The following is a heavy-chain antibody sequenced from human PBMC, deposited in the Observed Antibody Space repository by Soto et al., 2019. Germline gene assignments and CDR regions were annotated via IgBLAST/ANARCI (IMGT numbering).Heavy chain of an antibody. D-gene: IGHD4-17*01. J-gene: IGHJ5*02. V-gene: IGHV5-51*01. Sequence: PGESLKISCKGSGYIFTKYWIAWVRQMPGKGLEYMGIIYPSDSTTRYSPSFQGQVTISADKSISTAYLQWNSLKASDTAMYYCARHGFYGDYSSNYFDPWGQGTLVTVSS. CDR3: ARHGFYGDYSSNYFDP. CDR2: IYPSDSTT. CDR1: GYIFTKYW.